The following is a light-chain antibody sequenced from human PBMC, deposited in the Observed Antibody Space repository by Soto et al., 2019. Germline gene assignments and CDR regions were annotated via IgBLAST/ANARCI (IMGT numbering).Light chain of an antibody. CDR3: QQSYSTPFT. CDR1: QGISSY. Sequence: DIQLTQSPSFLSASVGDRVTITCRASQGISSYLAWYQQKPGKAPELLIYAASTLQSGVPSRFSGSGSGTDFTLTISSLQPEDSATYYCQQSYSTPFTFGPGTKVDIK. CDR2: AAS. J-gene: IGKJ3*01. V-gene: IGKV1-9*01.